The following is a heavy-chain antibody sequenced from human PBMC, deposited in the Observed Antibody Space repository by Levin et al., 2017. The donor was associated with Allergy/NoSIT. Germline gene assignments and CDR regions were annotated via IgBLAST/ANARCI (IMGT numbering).Heavy chain of an antibody. CDR1: GGSISSSSYY. D-gene: IGHD4-23*01. CDR2: IYYSGST. V-gene: IGHV4-39*01. Sequence: GSLRLSCTVSGGSISSSSYYWGWIRQPPGKGLEWIGSIYYSGSTYYNPSLKSRVTISVDTSKNQFSLKLSSVTAADTAVYYCARQTPDYTVETDYWGQGTLVTVSS. J-gene: IGHJ4*02. CDR3: ARQTPDYTVETDY.